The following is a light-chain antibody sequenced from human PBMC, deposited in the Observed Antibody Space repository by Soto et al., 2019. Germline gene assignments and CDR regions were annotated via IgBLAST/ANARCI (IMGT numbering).Light chain of an antibody. Sequence: DIVMTQSPDSLAVSLGERATINCKSSQRVLYSSNNKNYLAWYQQRPGQPPKLLLYWASTRESGVPDRFSGSGSGTDFILTISSLQAEDVAVYFCQQYYKTPLTFGGGTKVEIK. J-gene: IGKJ4*01. CDR3: QQYYKTPLT. CDR1: QRVLYSSNNKNY. CDR2: WAS. V-gene: IGKV4-1*01.